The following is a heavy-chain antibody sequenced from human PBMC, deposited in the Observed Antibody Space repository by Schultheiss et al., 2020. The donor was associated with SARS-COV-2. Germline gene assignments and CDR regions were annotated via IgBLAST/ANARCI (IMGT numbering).Heavy chain of an antibody. Sequence: GGSLRLSCAASGFTFGDYAMSWVRQAPGKGLEWVTFISYDGSNKKYADSVKGRFTISRDNSKNTVYLQMNSLRAEDTAVYYCATDTFYNDRSGYYSFDYWGQGTLVTVSS. V-gene: IGHV3-30*04. D-gene: IGHD3-22*01. CDR3: ATDTFYNDRSGYYSFDY. J-gene: IGHJ4*02. CDR2: ISYDGSNK. CDR1: GFTFGDYA.